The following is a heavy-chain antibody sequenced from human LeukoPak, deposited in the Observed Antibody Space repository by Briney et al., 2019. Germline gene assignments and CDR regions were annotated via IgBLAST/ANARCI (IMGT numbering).Heavy chain of an antibody. Sequence: GASVRVSCKASGYTFTSYYMHWVRQAPGQGLEWMGIINPSGGSTSYAQKFQGRVTMTRDTSTSTVYMELSGLRSEDTAAYYCARDVGYGMDVWGQGTTVTVSS. J-gene: IGHJ6*02. CDR2: INPSGGST. CDR3: ARDVGYGMDV. CDR1: GYTFTSYY. V-gene: IGHV1-46*01.